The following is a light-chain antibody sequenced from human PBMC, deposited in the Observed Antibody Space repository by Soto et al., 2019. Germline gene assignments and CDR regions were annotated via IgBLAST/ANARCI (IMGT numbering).Light chain of an antibody. CDR3: SSYTSSSTLV. V-gene: IGLV2-14*01. CDR1: SSDVGGYNY. Sequence: QSALTQPASVSGSPGQSITISCTGTSSDVGGYNYVSWYQQHPGKAPKLMIYEVSNRPSGVSNRFSGSKSGNTASLTISVPQAEDEADYYSSSYTSSSTLVFGSGTKVTVL. CDR2: EVS. J-gene: IGLJ1*01.